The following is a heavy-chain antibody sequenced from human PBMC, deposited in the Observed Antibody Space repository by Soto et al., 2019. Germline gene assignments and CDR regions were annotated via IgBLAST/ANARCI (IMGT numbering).Heavy chain of an antibody. D-gene: IGHD3-9*01. J-gene: IGHJ4*02. CDR2: ISGSGGST. CDR1: GFTFSSYA. V-gene: IGHV3-23*01. Sequence: WWSLRLSCSASGFTFSSYAMSWVRQAPGKGLEWVSAISGSGGSTYYADSVKGRFTISRDNSKNTLYLQMNSLRAEDTAVYYCAKEIHYDILTGFDYWGQGTLVTVSS. CDR3: AKEIHYDILTGFDY.